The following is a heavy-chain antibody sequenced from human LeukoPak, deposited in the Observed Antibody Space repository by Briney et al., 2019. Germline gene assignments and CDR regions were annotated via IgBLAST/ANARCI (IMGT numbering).Heavy chain of an antibody. D-gene: IGHD4-23*01. J-gene: IGHJ4*02. CDR1: GFTFSSYA. Sequence: PGGSLRLSCAASGFTFSSYAMHWVRQASGKGLEYVSGISSNGGSTYYADSVKGRFTISRDNSKNTLYLQMGSLRAEDMAVYYCARSLDYGGNAYFDNWGQGTLVTVSS. V-gene: IGHV3-64*02. CDR2: ISSNGGST. CDR3: ARSLDYGGNAYFDN.